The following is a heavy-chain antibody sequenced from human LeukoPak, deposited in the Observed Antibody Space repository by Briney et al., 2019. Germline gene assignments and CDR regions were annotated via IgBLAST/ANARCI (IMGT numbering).Heavy chain of an antibody. CDR1: GDSISSSNW. Sequence: SGTLSLTCAVSGDSISSSNWWNWVRQPPGKGLEWIGEISHSGSTNYNPSLKSRLTISVDTSKNQFSLKLSSVTAADTAVYYCARPVPRIAAYNWFDPWGQGTLVTVSS. J-gene: IGHJ5*02. CDR2: ISHSGST. V-gene: IGHV4-4*02. D-gene: IGHD6-13*01. CDR3: ARPVPRIAAYNWFDP.